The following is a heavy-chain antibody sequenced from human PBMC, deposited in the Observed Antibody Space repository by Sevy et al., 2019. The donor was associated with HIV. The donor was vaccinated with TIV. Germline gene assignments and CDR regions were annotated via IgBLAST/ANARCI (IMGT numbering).Heavy chain of an antibody. CDR3: AKDSRVYSSGHFDY. CDR1: GFTFSNYY. Sequence: GGSLRLSCAASGFTFSNYYMSWIRQAPGKGLEWVSYISSGSSYTNYADSVRGRSTISRENARNSLFLQMNSMRAEDATVYYCAKDSRVYSSGHFDYWGQGIRVTVSS. D-gene: IGHD6-25*01. V-gene: IGHV3-11*06. J-gene: IGHJ4*02. CDR2: ISSGSSYT.